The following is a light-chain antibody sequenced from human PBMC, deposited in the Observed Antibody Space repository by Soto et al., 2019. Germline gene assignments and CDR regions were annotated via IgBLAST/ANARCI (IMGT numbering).Light chain of an antibody. Sequence: IVLTQSPGNLSLSPGDRATLYCRASQSVSSSYLAWYQQKPGQAPRLLIYGASSRATGIPDRFSGSGSGTDFTLTITRLEPEDFAVYYCQQFGGSSRTFGQGTKVDIK. CDR3: QQFGGSSRT. CDR2: GAS. J-gene: IGKJ1*01. V-gene: IGKV3-20*01. CDR1: QSVSSSY.